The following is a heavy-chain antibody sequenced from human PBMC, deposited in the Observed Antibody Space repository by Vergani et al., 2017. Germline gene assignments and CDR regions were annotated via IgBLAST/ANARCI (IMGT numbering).Heavy chain of an antibody. D-gene: IGHD2-15*01. CDR2: ISSSGSTI. CDR3: ARESPGYCSGGSCYSGEGNFDY. Sequence: QVQLVESGGGLVKPGGSLRLSCAASGFTFSDYYMSWIRQAPGKGLEWVSYISSSGSTISYADSVKGRFTISRDNAKNSLYLQMNSLRAEDTAVYYCARESPGYCSGGSCYSGEGNFDYWGQGTLVTVSS. V-gene: IGHV3-11*04. J-gene: IGHJ4*02. CDR1: GFTFSDYY.